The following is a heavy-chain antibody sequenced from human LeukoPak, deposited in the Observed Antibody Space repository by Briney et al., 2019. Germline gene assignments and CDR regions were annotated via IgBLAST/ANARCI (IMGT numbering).Heavy chain of an antibody. J-gene: IGHJ6*03. Sequence: ASVKVSCKASGYTFTGYYMHWVRQAPGQGLEWMGIINPSGGSTSYAQKFQGRVTMTRDTSTSTVYMELSSLRFEDTAVYYCARDGKSYGSGFYYYYYYMDVWGKGTTVTISS. CDR2: INPSGGST. D-gene: IGHD3-10*01. V-gene: IGHV1-46*01. CDR3: ARDGKSYGSGFYYYYYYMDV. CDR1: GYTFTGYY.